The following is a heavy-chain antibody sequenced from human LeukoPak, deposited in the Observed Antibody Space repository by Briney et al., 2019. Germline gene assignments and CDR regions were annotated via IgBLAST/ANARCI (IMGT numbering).Heavy chain of an antibody. V-gene: IGHV3-74*01. J-gene: IGHJ4*02. CDR2: IINDGSST. Sequence: PRGSPRLSCAASGFTFSSYSMNWVRQAPGKGLEWVSRIINDGSSTTYADSVKGRFTISRDNAKDTLYLQMNSLRVEDTAVYYCARVADGDKYGGRDYWGQGALVIVSS. D-gene: IGHD5-24*01. CDR1: GFTFSSYS. CDR3: ARVADGDKYGGRDY.